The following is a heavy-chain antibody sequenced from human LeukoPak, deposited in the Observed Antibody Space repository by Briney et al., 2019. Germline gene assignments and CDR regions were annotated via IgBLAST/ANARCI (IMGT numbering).Heavy chain of an antibody. D-gene: IGHD3-22*01. V-gene: IGHV1-2*06. CDR2: INPNSGGT. J-gene: IGHJ4*02. CDR1: GYSFINYY. Sequence: GASVKVSCKASGYSFINYYIHWVRQAPGQGLEWMGRINPNSGGTNYAQKFQGRVTMSRDTSISTAYMELSRLRSDDTAVYYCARDRYDSSGYYYWGQGTLVTVSS. CDR3: ARDRYDSSGYYY.